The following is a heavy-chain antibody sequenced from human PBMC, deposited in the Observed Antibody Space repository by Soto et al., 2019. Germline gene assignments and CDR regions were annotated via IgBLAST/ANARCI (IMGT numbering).Heavy chain of an antibody. CDR2: IKQDGSEE. Sequence: EVQLVESGGGLVQPGGSLRLCCVDSGFTFSSYWMSWVRQAPVKGLEWVGNIKQDGSEENYVDSVKGRFTISRDNAKNSMYLQMNSLRVEDTAVYYSARIAASGRGWDVWGQGTTVVVSS. CDR1: GFTFSSYW. J-gene: IGHJ6*02. V-gene: IGHV3-7*01. D-gene: IGHD6-13*01. CDR3: ARIAASGRGWDV.